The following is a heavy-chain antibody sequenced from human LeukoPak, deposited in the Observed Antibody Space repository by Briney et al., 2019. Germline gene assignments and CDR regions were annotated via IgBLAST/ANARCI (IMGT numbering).Heavy chain of an antibody. Sequence: GGSLTLSCAASGFTVSSNYISWFRQAQGRGLDWVYVIYSGASTYYSDSMKGTFTISRYNSKNTLYLQMNSVRAEDTAVYYCASDVVEKGPTYWGQGTLVTVSS. CDR2: IYSGAST. V-gene: IGHV3-66*01. D-gene: IGHD2-15*01. CDR3: ASDVVEKGPTY. J-gene: IGHJ4*02. CDR1: GFTVSSNY.